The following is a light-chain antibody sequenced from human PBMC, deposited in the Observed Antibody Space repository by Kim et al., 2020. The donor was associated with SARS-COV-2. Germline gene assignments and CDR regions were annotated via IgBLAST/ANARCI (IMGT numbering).Light chain of an antibody. V-gene: IGKV1-5*03. Sequence: DIQMTQSPSTLSASVGDRITITCRASQNVGYWLAWYQQKPGTAPKLLIYKTSTLQSGVPSRFSGSGSGTEFSLTISSLQPDDFANYFCQQYNTFSWTFGQGTNVDIK. J-gene: IGKJ1*01. CDR3: QQYNTFSWT. CDR2: KTS. CDR1: QNVGYW.